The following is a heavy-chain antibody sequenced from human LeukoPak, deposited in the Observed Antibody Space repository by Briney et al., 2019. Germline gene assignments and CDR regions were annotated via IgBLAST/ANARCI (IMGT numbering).Heavy chain of an antibody. CDR2: IRSKAYGGTT. J-gene: IGHJ5*02. CDR1: GFTFGDYA. D-gene: IGHD6-19*01. Sequence: GGSLRLSCTASGFTFGDYAMSWFRQAPGKGLEWVGFIRSKAYGGTTEYAASVKGRFTISRDDSKSIAYLQMNSLKTEDTAVYYCPRQQWLAGPHNWLDPWAREPLVTVS. V-gene: IGHV3-49*03. CDR3: PRQQWLAGPHNWLDP.